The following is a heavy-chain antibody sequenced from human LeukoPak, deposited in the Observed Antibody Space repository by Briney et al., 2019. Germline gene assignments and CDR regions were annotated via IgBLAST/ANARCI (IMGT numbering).Heavy chain of an antibody. V-gene: IGHV3-23*01. CDR3: ASRQGLGWHYVN. J-gene: IGHJ4*02. Sequence: GGSLRLSCAASGFTFSSYAMSWVRQAPGKGLEWVSGISGSGGITYYADSVKGRFTISRDNSKNTLYLQMNSLRAEDTAIYYCASRQGLGWHYVNWGQGTLVTVSS. D-gene: IGHD3-10*02. CDR2: ISGSGGIT. CDR1: GFTFSSYA.